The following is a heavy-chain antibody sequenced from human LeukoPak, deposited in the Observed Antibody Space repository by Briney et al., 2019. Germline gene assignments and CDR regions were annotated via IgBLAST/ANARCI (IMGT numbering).Heavy chain of an antibody. Sequence: GGSLRLSCAVSGFIFSDYYMSWIRQAPGKGLEWVSYISSSASTIYYADSVRGRCTISRDNAKNSLYLQMNSLRAEDTAVYYCARADYDFWSGYADAFDIWGQGTMVTVS. V-gene: IGHV3-11*04. CDR3: ARADYDFWSGYADAFDI. J-gene: IGHJ3*02. CDR1: GFIFSDYY. D-gene: IGHD3-3*01. CDR2: ISSSASTI.